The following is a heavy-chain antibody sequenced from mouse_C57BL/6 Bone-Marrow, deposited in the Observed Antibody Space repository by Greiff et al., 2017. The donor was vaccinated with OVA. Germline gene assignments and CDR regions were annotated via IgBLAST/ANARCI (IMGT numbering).Heavy chain of an antibody. V-gene: IGHV1-64*01. CDR3: ARRDSPFAY. D-gene: IGHD3-3*01. CDR2: IHPNSGST. Sequence: QVQLQQPGAELVRPGASVKLSCKASGYTFTSYWMHWVKQRPGQGLEWIGMIHPNSGSTKYNEKFKSKATLTVDKSSSTAYMQLSSLTSEDTAVYYCARRDSPFAYWGQGTLVTVSA. CDR1: GYTFTSYW. J-gene: IGHJ3*01.